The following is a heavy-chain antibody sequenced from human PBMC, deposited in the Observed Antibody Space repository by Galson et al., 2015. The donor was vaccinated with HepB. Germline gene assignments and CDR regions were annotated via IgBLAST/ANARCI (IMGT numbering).Heavy chain of an antibody. Sequence: SLRLSCAASGFTFSSYGMHWVRQAPGKGLEWVAVIWYDGSNKSYADSVKGRFTISRDNSKNTLYLQMNSLRAEDTAVYYCAREGRYYYDSSGNLYYYYGMDVWGQGTTVTVSS. V-gene: IGHV3-33*01. CDR2: IWYDGSNK. D-gene: IGHD3-22*01. CDR3: AREGRYYYDSSGNLYYYYGMDV. J-gene: IGHJ6*02. CDR1: GFTFSSYG.